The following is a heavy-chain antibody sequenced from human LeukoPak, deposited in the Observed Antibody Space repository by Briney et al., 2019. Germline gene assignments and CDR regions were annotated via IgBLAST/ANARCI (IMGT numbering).Heavy chain of an antibody. V-gene: IGHV4-34*01. CDR1: GGSFSGYY. D-gene: IGHD4-23*01. Sequence: SETLSLTCAVSGGSFSGYYWSWIRQPPGKGLEWIGEINHSGSTNYNPSLKSRVTISVDTSKNQFSLKLSSVTAAGTAVYYCARSHPTTLGRAIDIWGQGTMVTVSS. CDR2: INHSGST. J-gene: IGHJ3*02. CDR3: ARSHPTTLGRAIDI.